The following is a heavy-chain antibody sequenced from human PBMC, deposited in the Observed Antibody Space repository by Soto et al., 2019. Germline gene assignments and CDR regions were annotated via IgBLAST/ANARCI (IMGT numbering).Heavy chain of an antibody. CDR1: GYTFTGYY. Sequence: ASVKVSCKASGYTFTGYYMHWVRQAPGQGLEWMGWINPNSGGTNYAQKFQGWATMTRDTSISTAYMELSRLRSDDTAVYYCARAGDSGYDYNPYYYYGMDVWGQGTTVTVSS. J-gene: IGHJ6*02. CDR3: ARAGDSGYDYNPYYYYGMDV. D-gene: IGHD5-12*01. V-gene: IGHV1-2*04. CDR2: INPNSGGT.